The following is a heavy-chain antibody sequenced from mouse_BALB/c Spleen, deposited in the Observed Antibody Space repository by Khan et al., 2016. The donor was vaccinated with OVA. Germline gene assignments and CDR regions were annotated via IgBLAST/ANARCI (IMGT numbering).Heavy chain of an antibody. V-gene: IGHV5-9*02. J-gene: IGHJ3*01. CDR1: GFAFISYD. D-gene: IGHD2-10*01. CDR3: ARPSYYGNPWFTY. CDR2: ISSGGSYS. Sequence: EVMLVESGGGLVKPGGSLKLSCAASGFAFISYDMSWVRQTPEKRLEWVATISSGGSYSYYPDSVKGRFTISRDIDRKTLYLQMSSLRSEDTAFYYCARPSYYGNPWFTYWGQGTLGTVSA.